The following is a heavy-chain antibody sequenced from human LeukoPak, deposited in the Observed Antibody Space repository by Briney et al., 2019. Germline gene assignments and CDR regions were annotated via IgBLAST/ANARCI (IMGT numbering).Heavy chain of an antibody. D-gene: IGHD3-10*01. CDR3: AKSHYYGDWYFDL. J-gene: IGHJ2*01. V-gene: IGHV3-48*01. CDR1: GFTFSSHS. CDR2: ISSSSTTI. Sequence: GGSLRLSCAASGFTFSSHSMNWVRQAPGKGMEGVSYISSSSTTIYYADSVKGRFTISRDNAKNSLYLQMNSSRAEDTAVYYCAKSHYYGDWYFDLWGRGTLVIVSS.